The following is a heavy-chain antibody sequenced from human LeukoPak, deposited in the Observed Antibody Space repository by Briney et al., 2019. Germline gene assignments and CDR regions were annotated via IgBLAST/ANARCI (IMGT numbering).Heavy chain of an antibody. V-gene: IGHV4-34*01. Sequence: PSETLSLTCAVYGGSFSGYYWSWIRQPPGKGLEWIGEINHSGSTNYNPSLKSRVTISVDTSKNQFSLKLSPVTAADTAVYYCARAITTSSSWYLSGRGYFDYWGQGTLVTVSS. CDR3: ARAITTSSSWYLSGRGYFDY. D-gene: IGHD6-13*01. J-gene: IGHJ4*02. CDR2: INHSGST. CDR1: GGSFSGYY.